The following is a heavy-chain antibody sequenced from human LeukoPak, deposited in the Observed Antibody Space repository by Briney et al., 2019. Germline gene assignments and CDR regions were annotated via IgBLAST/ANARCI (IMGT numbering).Heavy chain of an antibody. D-gene: IGHD3-16*01. CDR3: ATGGN. Sequence: SGGSLRLSCAVSGFTFSSSWMTWVRQAPGKGLEWVANINQNGREKNYVDSVKGRFTISRDNAKNSLYLQMNSLRVEDTAVYYCATGGNWGQGTLVTVSS. CDR2: INQNGREK. V-gene: IGHV3-7*03. CDR1: GFTFSSSW. J-gene: IGHJ4*02.